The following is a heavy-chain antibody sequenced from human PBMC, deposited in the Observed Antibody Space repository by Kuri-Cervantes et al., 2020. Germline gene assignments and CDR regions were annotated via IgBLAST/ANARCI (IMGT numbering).Heavy chain of an antibody. J-gene: IGHJ4*02. Sequence: ASVKVSCKASGYTFTSYYMHWVRQAPGQGLEWMGIINPSGGSTSYAQKFQGRVTMTRDTSTSTVYMELSRLRSDDTAVYYCARVTSDFWSDTLTFDYWGQGTLVTVSS. V-gene: IGHV1-46*01. D-gene: IGHD3-3*01. CDR2: INPSGGST. CDR1: GYTFTSYY. CDR3: ARVTSDFWSDTLTFDY.